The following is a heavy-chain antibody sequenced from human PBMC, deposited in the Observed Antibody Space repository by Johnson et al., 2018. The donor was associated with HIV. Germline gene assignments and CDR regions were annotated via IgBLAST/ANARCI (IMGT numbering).Heavy chain of an antibody. D-gene: IGHD1-1*01. CDR3: AKATTGSDAFDI. V-gene: IGHV3-30*18. J-gene: IGHJ3*02. CDR2: ISYDGSNK. CDR1: GFTFSSYG. Sequence: VQLVESGGDVVQPGRSLRLSCAASGFTFSSYGMHWVRQAPGKGLDWVADISYDGSNKYYADSVKGRFTISRDNSKNTLYLQMNSLRAEDTAVYYCAKATTGSDAFDIWGQGTMVTVSS.